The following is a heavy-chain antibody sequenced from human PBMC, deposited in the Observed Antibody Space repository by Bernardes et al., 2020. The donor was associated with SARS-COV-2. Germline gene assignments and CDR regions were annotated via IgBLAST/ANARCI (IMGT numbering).Heavy chain of an antibody. V-gene: IGHV1-18*04. CDR3: ARRGAAYFYGLDV. J-gene: IGHJ6*02. CDR1: GYTFTSFG. D-gene: IGHD2-15*01. CDR2: IYIGNGGT. Sequence: ASVKVSCRASGYTFTSFGISWVRQAPGQGLEWIGWIYIGNGGTNYGQKYQGRVSMTTDTSTSTAYMELRSLRSDDTAVYYCARRGAAYFYGLDVWGQGTTVTVSS.